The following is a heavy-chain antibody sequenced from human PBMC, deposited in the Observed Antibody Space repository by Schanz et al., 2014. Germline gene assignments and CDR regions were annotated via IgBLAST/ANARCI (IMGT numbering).Heavy chain of an antibody. V-gene: IGHV3-11*05. D-gene: IGHD2-21*01. CDR2: ISSSSIYT. CDR3: AKGQGAVINNWYFDL. J-gene: IGHJ2*01. CDR1: GFSISDAW. Sequence: VQLVESGGGLVKPGGSLTLSCAASGFSISDAWMHWVRQAPGKGLEWVSYISSSSIYTNYADSVKGRFTISRDNAKNSLYLQMNSLSADDTAVYYCAKGQGAVINNWYFDLWGRGTLVTVSS.